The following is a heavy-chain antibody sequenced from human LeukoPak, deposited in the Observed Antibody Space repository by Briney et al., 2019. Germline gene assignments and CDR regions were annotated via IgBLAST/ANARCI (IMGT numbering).Heavy chain of an antibody. Sequence: SGGSLRLSCAASGFTFSSYGMHWVRQAPGKGLEWVAVISYDGSNKYYADSVKGRFTISRDNSKNTLYLQMNSLRAEDTAVYYCVRLLLEIQVLEDYYYGMDVWGQGTTVTVSS. J-gene: IGHJ6*02. CDR1: GFTFSSYG. CDR2: ISYDGSNK. D-gene: IGHD3-22*01. V-gene: IGHV3-30*03. CDR3: VRLLLEIQVLEDYYYGMDV.